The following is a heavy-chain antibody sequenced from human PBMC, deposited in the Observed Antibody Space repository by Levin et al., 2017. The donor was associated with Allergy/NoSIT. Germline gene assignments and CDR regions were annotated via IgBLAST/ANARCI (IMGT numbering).Heavy chain of an antibody. Sequence: GGSLRLSCAASGFTFRTYGMHWVRQAPGKGLEWVAVIWYDGFNKYYADSVKGRFTISRDNSKNTLYLQMNSLRAEDTAVYYCARGSTSHWAFNWFDPWGQGILVTVSS. CDR2: IWYDGFNK. J-gene: IGHJ5*02. V-gene: IGHV3-33*01. D-gene: IGHD2-2*01. CDR1: GFTFRTYG. CDR3: ARGSTSHWAFNWFDP.